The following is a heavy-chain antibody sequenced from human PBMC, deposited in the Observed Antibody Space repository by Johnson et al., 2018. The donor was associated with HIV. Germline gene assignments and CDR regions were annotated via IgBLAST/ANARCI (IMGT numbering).Heavy chain of an antibody. Sequence: EQLVESGGDLVQPGGSLRLSCVASGFIFSHYWMSWVRQAPGKGLEWVSVLFSVGDTYYADSVKGRFTISRDTSKNMLFLQMNSLRPEDTAVYYCARDHGWSRGWLFDAFDIWGQGTMVTVSS. CDR3: ARDHGWSRGWLFDAFDI. CDR2: LFSVGDT. J-gene: IGHJ3*02. CDR1: GFIFSHYW. V-gene: IGHV3-66*02. D-gene: IGHD6-19*01.